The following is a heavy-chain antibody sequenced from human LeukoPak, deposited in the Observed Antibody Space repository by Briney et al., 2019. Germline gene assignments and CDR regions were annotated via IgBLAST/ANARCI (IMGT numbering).Heavy chain of an antibody. D-gene: IGHD2-2*01. Sequence: SETLSLTCTVSGGSISSFYWSWIRQPPGKGLEWIGEINHSGSTNYNPSLKSRVTISVDTSKNQFSLKLSSVTAADTAVYYCARLSYQLLGFDYWGQGTLVTVSS. CDR3: ARLSYQLLGFDY. CDR1: GGSISSFY. J-gene: IGHJ4*02. CDR2: INHSGST. V-gene: IGHV4-34*01.